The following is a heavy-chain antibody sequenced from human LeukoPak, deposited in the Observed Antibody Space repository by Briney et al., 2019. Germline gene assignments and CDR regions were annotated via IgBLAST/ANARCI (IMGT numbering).Heavy chain of an antibody. J-gene: IGHJ4*02. D-gene: IGHD4-17*01. CDR2: IYTSGST. Sequence: TCTVXXGSXSSYYWSWIRQPAGKGLEWIGRIYTSGSTNYNPSLKSRVTMSVDTSKNQFSLKLSSVTAADTAVYYCARMVTTLNFDYWGQGTLVTVSS. CDR3: ARMVTTLNFDY. V-gene: IGHV4-4*07. CDR1: XGSXSSYY.